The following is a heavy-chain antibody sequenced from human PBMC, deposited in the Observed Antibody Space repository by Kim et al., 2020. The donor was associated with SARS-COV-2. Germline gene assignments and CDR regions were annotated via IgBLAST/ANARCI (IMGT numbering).Heavy chain of an antibody. CDR2: IYWDDDK. V-gene: IGHV2-5*02. CDR1: GFSLSSSGVG. J-gene: IGHJ4*02. D-gene: IGHD1-26*01. CDR3: VHRSRWEMAPIKVPGLFDC. Sequence: SGPTLVKPTQTLTLTCTLSGFSLSSSGVGVGWIRQPPGKALEWVALIYWDDDKRYRPSLQSRLTITKDTSKNQVILTMTNMDPVDTATYYCVHRSRWEMAPIKVPGLFDCWGQGTLVTVSS.